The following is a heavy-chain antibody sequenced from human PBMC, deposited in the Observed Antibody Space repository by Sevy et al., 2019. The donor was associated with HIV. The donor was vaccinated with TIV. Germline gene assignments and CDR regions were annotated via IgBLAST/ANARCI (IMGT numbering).Heavy chain of an antibody. V-gene: IGHV3-7*03. Sequence: GGSLRLSCAASGFTFSHYWMTWVRQAPGKGPEWVANIKGDGSEKYYVDSVRGRFTISRDNAKNSLYLQMNSLRDEDTALYYCARDCNSATCLWGLDVWGQGTTVTVSS. D-gene: IGHD1-26*01. CDR3: ARDCNSATCLWGLDV. J-gene: IGHJ6*02. CDR2: IKGDGSEK. CDR1: GFTFSHYW.